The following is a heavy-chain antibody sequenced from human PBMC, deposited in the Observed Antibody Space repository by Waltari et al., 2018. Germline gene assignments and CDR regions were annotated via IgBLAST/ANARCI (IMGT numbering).Heavy chain of an antibody. J-gene: IGHJ6*03. CDR3: AEEDGVGAGIGRGYMDV. Sequence: QVQLVQSGPEAKKPGSWVKVSCNATGGALNSFVINWMRQAPGKGLEWMGVMSYNFRNASYAQDFKGRVTISTDESKNTVYMEMSSLSSEDTAVYYCAEEDGVGAGIGRGYMDVWGKGTTVTVSS. V-gene: IGHV1-69*05. D-gene: IGHD1-26*01. CDR1: GGALNSFV. CDR2: MSYNFRNA.